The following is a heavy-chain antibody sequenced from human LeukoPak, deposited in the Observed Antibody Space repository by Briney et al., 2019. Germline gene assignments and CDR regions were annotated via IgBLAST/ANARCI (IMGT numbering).Heavy chain of an antibody. D-gene: IGHD6-19*01. CDR3: ARDRSGVSSGWLTY. CDR1: GYTFTGYY. V-gene: IGHV1-2*02. J-gene: IGHJ4*02. CDR2: INPNSGGT. Sequence: ASVKASCKASGYTFTGYYMHWVRQAPGQGLEWMGWINPNSGGTNYAQKFQGRVTMTRDTSISTAYMELSRLRSDDTAVYYCARDRSGVSSGWLTYWGQGTLVTVSS.